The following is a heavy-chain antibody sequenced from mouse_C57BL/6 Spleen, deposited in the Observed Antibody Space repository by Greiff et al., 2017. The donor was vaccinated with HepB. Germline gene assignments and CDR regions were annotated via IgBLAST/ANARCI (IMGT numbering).Heavy chain of an antibody. CDR3: ARKFDYYGSSYEAWFAY. Sequence: VKLMESGAELMKPGASVKLSCKATGYTFTGYWIEWVKQRPGHGLEWIGEILPGSGSTNYNEKFKGKATFTADTSSNTAYMQLSSLTTEDSAIYYCARKFDYYGSSYEAWFAYWGQGTLVTVSA. CDR1: GYTFTGYW. V-gene: IGHV1-9*01. CDR2: ILPGSGST. D-gene: IGHD1-1*01. J-gene: IGHJ3*01.